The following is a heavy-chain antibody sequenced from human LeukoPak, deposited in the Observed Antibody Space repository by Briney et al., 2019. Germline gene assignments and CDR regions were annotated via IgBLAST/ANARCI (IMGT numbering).Heavy chain of an antibody. CDR2: ISSSSSYI. CDR1: GFTFSSYS. D-gene: IGHD2-15*01. CDR3: ARMDDIVVVVAATQYNWFDP. Sequence: GGSLRLSCAASGFTFSSYSMNWVRQAPGKGLEWVSSISSSSSYIYYADSVKGRFTISRDNAKNSLYLQMNSLGAEDTAVYYRARMDDIVVVVAATQYNWFDPWGQGTLVTVSS. J-gene: IGHJ5*02. V-gene: IGHV3-21*01.